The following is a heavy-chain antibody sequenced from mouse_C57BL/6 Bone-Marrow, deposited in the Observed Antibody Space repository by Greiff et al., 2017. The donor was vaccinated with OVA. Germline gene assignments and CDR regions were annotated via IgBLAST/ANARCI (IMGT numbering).Heavy chain of an antibody. Sequence: QVQLKQPGAELVRPGSSVKLSCKASGYTFTSYWMHWVKQRPIQGLEWIGNIDPSDSETHYNQKFKDKATLTVDKSSSTAYMQLSSLTSEDSAVYYCARGRITTVVAPMDYWGQGTSVTVSS. V-gene: IGHV1-52*01. CDR2: IDPSDSET. D-gene: IGHD1-1*01. CDR3: ARGRITTVVAPMDY. J-gene: IGHJ4*01. CDR1: GYTFTSYW.